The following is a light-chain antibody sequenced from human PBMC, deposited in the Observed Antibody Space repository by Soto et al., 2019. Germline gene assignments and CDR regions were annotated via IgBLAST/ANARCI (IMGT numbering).Light chain of an antibody. CDR2: GAS. Sequence: VLTQSPGTLSLSPGEKATLSCRASQSVSSSYLAWYQQKPGQAPRLLIYGASNRATGIPDRFSGSGSGTDFTLTVSRLEPEDFAVYYCQQFGSSSWTFGQGTKVDIK. J-gene: IGKJ1*01. CDR1: QSVSSSY. V-gene: IGKV3-20*01. CDR3: QQFGSSSWT.